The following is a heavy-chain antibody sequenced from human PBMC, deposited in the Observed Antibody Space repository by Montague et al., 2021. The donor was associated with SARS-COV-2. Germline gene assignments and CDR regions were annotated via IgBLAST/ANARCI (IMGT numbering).Heavy chain of an antibody. V-gene: IGHV4-59*02. D-gene: IGHD2-21*01. CDR1: GASVTSES. CDR3: ARERAGSDIFDL. CDR2: IYDTGII. J-gene: IGHJ3*01. Sequence: SETLSLTCSVSGASVTSESWGWIRQTPGKGLEWIAYIYDTGIIDYHPSLRSRTTIAVDKSKNQLPLNLTSVSAADTAVYFCARERAGSDIFDLWGQGTMVTVSS.